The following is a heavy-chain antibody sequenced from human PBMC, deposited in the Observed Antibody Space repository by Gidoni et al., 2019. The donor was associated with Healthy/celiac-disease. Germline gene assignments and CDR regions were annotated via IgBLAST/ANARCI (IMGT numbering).Heavy chain of an antibody. Sequence: EVQLVESGGGLVKPGGSLRLSCAASGFTFSSYSMNWVRQAPGKGLEWVSSISSSSSYIYYADSVKGRFTISRDNAKNSLYLQMNSLRAEDTAVYYCARGAYGGYALCYWGQGTLVTVSS. CDR3: ARGAYGGYALCY. CDR2: ISSSSSYI. J-gene: IGHJ4*02. D-gene: IGHD5-12*01. CDR1: GFTFSSYS. V-gene: IGHV3-21*01.